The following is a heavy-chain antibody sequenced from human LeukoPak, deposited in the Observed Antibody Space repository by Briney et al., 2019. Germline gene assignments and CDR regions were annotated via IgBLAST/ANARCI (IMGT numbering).Heavy chain of an antibody. CDR1: GFTFSSYA. V-gene: IGHV3-23*01. D-gene: IGHD3-10*01. J-gene: IGHJ4*02. CDR2: ISGSGGST. CDR3: AKDLGLVVRGVVDY. Sequence: GRSLRLSCAASGFTFSSYAMSWVRQAPGKGLEWVSAISGSGGSTYYADSVKGRLTISRDNSKNTLYLQMNSLRAEDTAVYYCAKDLGLVVRGVVDYWGQGTLVTVSS.